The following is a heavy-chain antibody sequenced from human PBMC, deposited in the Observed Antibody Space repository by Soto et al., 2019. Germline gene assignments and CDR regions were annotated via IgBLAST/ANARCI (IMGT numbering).Heavy chain of an antibody. CDR2: ISWNSGTI. Sequence: PGGSLRLSCAASGFSFDDYAMHWVRQAPGKGLEWVSGISWNSGTIGYADSVKGRFTISRDNAKNSLYLQMNSLRAEDTALYYCAKSTGGTANGMGVWGQWTTVTVSS. J-gene: IGHJ6*02. CDR3: AKSTGGTANGMGV. V-gene: IGHV3-9*01. CDR1: GFSFDDYA. D-gene: IGHD2-8*02.